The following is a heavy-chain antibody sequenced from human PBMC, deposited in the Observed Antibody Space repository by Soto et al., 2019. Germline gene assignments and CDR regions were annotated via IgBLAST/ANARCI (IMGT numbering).Heavy chain of an antibody. CDR2: IFHSGST. D-gene: IGHD1-26*01. CDR1: GGSIRSNNR. CDR3: ARVYSGSYSDY. Sequence: QVQLQESGPGLVKPSGTLSLSCAVSGGSIRSNNRWSWVRQPPGKGLEWIGEIFHSGSTNYNPSLKTRVTISVAKSKNQFSLKLSSVTAADTAVYYCARVYSGSYSDYWGQGTLVTVSS. J-gene: IGHJ4*02. V-gene: IGHV4-4*02.